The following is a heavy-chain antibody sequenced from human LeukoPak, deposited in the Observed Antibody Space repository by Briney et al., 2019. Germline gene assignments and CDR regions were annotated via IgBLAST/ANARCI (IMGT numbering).Heavy chain of an antibody. Sequence: GGSLRLSCAASGFTFSSYSMNWVRQAPGKELEWVSYITSSSNTIYYADSVKGRFTISRDNAKNSLYLQTNSLRDEDTAVYYCARDPDAVYYYDSSGYHNYFDFWGQGTLVTVSS. J-gene: IGHJ4*02. D-gene: IGHD3-22*01. V-gene: IGHV3-48*02. CDR2: ITSSSNTI. CDR1: GFTFSSYS. CDR3: ARDPDAVYYYDSSGYHNYFDF.